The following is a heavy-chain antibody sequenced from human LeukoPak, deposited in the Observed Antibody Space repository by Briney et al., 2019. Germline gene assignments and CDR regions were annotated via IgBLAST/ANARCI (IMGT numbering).Heavy chain of an antibody. Sequence: GASVKVSCKASGYTFTGYYMHWVRQAPGQGLEWMGRINPNSGGTNYAQKFQGRVTMTRDTSISTAYMELSRLRSDDTAVYYCAREYGYGHGAFDIWGQGTMVTVSS. V-gene: IGHV1-2*06. CDR1: GYTFTGYY. J-gene: IGHJ3*02. CDR2: INPNSGGT. D-gene: IGHD5-18*01. CDR3: AREYGYGHGAFDI.